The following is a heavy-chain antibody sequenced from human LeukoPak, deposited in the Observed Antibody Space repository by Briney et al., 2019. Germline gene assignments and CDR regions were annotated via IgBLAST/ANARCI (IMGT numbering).Heavy chain of an antibody. J-gene: IGHJ4*02. D-gene: IGHD3-16*01. CDR3: ARERGAGGFDY. CDR1: GGSISNYY. Sequence: SETLSLICTVSGGSISNYYWSWIRQPPGKGLEWIGYIYYSGSTNYNPSLKSRVTISGDRSKNQFSLKLSSVTAADTAVYYCARERGAGGFDYWGQGTLVTVSS. V-gene: IGHV4-59*01. CDR2: IYYSGST.